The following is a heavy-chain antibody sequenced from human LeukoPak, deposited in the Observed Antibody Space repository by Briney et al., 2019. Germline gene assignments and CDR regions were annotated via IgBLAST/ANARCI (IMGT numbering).Heavy chain of an antibody. CDR3: AITGLAEGSTEYFQH. J-gene: IGHJ1*01. Sequence: PSETLSLTCTVSGCSISSYYWSWIRQPPGKGQEWIGYIYYSGSTNYNPSLKSRVTISVDTSKNQFSLKLSSVTAADTAVYYCAITGLAEGSTEYFQHWGQGTLVTVSS. CDR1: GCSISSYY. CDR2: IYYSGST. D-gene: IGHD1-14*01. V-gene: IGHV4-59*08.